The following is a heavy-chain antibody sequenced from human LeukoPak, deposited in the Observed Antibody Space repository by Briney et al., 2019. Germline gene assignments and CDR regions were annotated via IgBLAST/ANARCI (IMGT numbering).Heavy chain of an antibody. Sequence: PSETLSLTCTVSGGSISSYSWSWIRQPPGKGLEWIGYIYTSGSTNYNPSLKSRVTISVDTSKNQFSLKLSSVTAADTAVYYCARSWRGANYDWGQGTLVTVSS. D-gene: IGHD1-7*01. CDR1: GGSISSYS. V-gene: IGHV4-4*09. CDR2: IYTSGST. CDR3: ARSWRGANYD. J-gene: IGHJ4*02.